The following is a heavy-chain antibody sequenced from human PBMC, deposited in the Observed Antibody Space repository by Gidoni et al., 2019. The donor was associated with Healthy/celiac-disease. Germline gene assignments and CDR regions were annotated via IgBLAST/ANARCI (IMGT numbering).Heavy chain of an antibody. D-gene: IGHD6-19*01. V-gene: IGHV3-23*01. J-gene: IGHJ4*02. Sequence: EVQLLESGGGLVQPGGSLRLSCAASGFTFSSYAMSWVRQAPGKGLEWVSDISGSGGSTYYADSVKGRFTISRDNSKNTLYLQMNSLRAEDTAVYYCAPPAYIAVAGGRYDYWGQGTLVTVSS. CDR2: ISGSGGST. CDR1: GFTFSSYA. CDR3: APPAYIAVAGGRYDY.